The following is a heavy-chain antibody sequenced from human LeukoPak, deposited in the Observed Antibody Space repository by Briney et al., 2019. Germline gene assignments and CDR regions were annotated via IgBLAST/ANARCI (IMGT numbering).Heavy chain of an antibody. CDR1: GSSINGGSYY. CDR3: ARDRNWGRGYFDL. V-gene: IGHV4-61*09. CDR2: IFTTGST. Sequence: ASQTLSLTCSVSGSSINGGSYYWSWIRQPAGNPLEWIGHIFTTGSTSYNPSLRTRVTISEDSSKDQFSLNLKSVTAADTAVYYCARDRNWGRGYFDLWGRGTLVIVSS. J-gene: IGHJ2*01. D-gene: IGHD3-16*01.